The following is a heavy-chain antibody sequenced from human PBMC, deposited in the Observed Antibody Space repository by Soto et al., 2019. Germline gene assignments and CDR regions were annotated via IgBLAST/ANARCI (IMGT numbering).Heavy chain of an antibody. CDR3: ARDGGRHSGGIDY. D-gene: IGHD1-26*01. Sequence: QVQLVQSGAEVKKPGSSVKVSCKASGGTFSSYSINWVRQAPGQGLEWMGEIIPIFGTANYAQQFQGRVTITADESTSTDYMELSSLRSEDTAVYYCARDGGRHSGGIDYWGQGTLVTVSS. V-gene: IGHV1-69*01. J-gene: IGHJ4*02. CDR2: IIPIFGTA. CDR1: GGTFSSYS.